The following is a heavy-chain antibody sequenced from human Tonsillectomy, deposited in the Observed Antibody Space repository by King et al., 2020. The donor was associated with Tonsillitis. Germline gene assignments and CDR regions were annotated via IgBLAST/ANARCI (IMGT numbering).Heavy chain of an antibody. J-gene: IGHJ6*02. CDR1: GFTFRSYG. CDR3: AKDGVGYCRSGCCYSYYGMDF. V-gene: IGHV3-30*18. Sequence: VQLVESGGGVVQPGRSLRLSCAASGFTFRSYGMHWVRQAPGKGLEWVAVISYDGSNKYYADSVKGRFTISRDNSKNTLYLQMNSLGAEDTAVYYCAKDGVGYCRSGCCYSYYGMDFWGQGTLVTVSS. D-gene: IGHD2-15*01. CDR2: ISYDGSNK.